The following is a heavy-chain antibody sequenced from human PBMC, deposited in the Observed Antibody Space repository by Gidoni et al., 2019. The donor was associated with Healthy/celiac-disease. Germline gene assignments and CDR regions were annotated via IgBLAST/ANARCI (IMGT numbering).Heavy chain of an antibody. CDR3: ARARRGKGMDV. CDR2: IYYSGST. CDR1: GGSISSYY. V-gene: IGHV4-59*01. J-gene: IGHJ6*02. Sequence: QVQLQESGPGLVKPSETLSLTCTVSGGSISSYYWSWIRQPPGKGLEWIGYIYYSGSTNYNPSLKSRVTISVDTSKNQFSLKLSSVTAADTAVYYCARARRGKGMDVWGQGTTVTVSS.